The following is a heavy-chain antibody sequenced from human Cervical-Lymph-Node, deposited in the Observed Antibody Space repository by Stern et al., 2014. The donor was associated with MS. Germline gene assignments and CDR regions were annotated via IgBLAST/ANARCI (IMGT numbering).Heavy chain of an antibody. CDR2: IYWDDDT. D-gene: IGHD3-3*01. CDR3: AHMSGYLTQLYFDY. Sequence: QVTLRESGPTLVKPTQTLTLTCTFSGFSLSTSGVGVGWIRQPPGKALEWLALIYWDDDTRYSPSLKSRLTITKDTSKNQVVLTMTNMDPVDTATYYCAHMSGYLTQLYFDYWGQGTLVTVSS. J-gene: IGHJ4*02. CDR1: GFSLSTSGVG. V-gene: IGHV2-5*02.